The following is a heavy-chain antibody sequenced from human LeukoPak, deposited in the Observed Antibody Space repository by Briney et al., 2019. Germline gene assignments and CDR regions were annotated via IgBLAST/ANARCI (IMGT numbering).Heavy chain of an antibody. Sequence: PSETLSLTCTVSGGSISSYYWSWIRQPPGKGLEWIGYIYYSGSTNYNPSLKSRVTISVDTSKNQFSLKLSSVTAADTAVYYCARLGGSSWYVWFDPWGQGTLVTVSS. V-gene: IGHV4-59*01. J-gene: IGHJ5*02. CDR3: ARLGGSSWYVWFDP. CDR1: GGSISSYY. D-gene: IGHD6-13*01. CDR2: IYYSGST.